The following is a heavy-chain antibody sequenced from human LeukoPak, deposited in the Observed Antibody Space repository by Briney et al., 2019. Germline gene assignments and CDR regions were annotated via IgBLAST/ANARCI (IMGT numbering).Heavy chain of an antibody. J-gene: IGHJ6*03. Sequence: SETLSLTCAVYGGSFSGYYWSWIRQPPGKGLEWIGEINHSGSTNYNPSLKSRVTISVDTSKNQFSLKLSSVTAADTAVYYCARIGYGSGSYYLSYYYYMDVWGKGTTVTVSS. CDR1: GGSFSGYY. CDR2: INHSGST. CDR3: ARIGYGSGSYYLSYYYYMDV. V-gene: IGHV4-34*01. D-gene: IGHD3-10*01.